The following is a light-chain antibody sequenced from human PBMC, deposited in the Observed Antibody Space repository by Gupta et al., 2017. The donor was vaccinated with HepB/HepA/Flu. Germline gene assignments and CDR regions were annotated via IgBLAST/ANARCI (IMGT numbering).Light chain of an antibody. V-gene: IGKV3-15*01. Sequence: IVMTQSPASLSVSPGERVTLSCRASQSVYSSLAWYQQKPGQAPRLLIYGASTRATDIPARFSGSGSGTEFTLTISSLQSEDFAVYFCQQYNLRPLTFGRGTKVEI. J-gene: IGKJ4*01. CDR2: GAS. CDR1: QSVYSS. CDR3: QQYNLRPLT.